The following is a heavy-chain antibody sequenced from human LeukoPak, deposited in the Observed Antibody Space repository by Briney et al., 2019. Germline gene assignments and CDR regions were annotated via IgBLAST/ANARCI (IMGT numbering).Heavy chain of an antibody. Sequence: GGSLRLSCSASGFTFSTCAMHWVRQAPGKGLEYVSTINIYAGSTSYADSVKGRFTISRDNSKNTLYLQMNSLRAEDTAVYYCARVSRSGWWDDYWGQGTLVTVSS. J-gene: IGHJ4*02. CDR1: GFTFSTCA. CDR2: INIYAGST. V-gene: IGHV3-64*04. D-gene: IGHD6-19*01. CDR3: ARVSRSGWWDDY.